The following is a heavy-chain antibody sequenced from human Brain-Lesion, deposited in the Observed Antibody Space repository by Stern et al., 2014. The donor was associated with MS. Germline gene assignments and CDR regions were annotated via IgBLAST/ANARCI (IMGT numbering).Heavy chain of an antibody. CDR3: AGEEDIRYCSGGSCTGNWFDP. J-gene: IGHJ5*02. CDR1: GGSVSSTSYA. D-gene: IGHD2-15*01. V-gene: IGHV4-39*01. Sequence: QMQLVESGPGLVKPSETLSLTCTVAGGSVSSTSYAWAWLRQPPGKGLEWIGTIYYSGNTYYSPSLTSRLTISLDTSKNQFSLQLRSVTAADTAVYYCAGEEDIRYCSGGSCTGNWFDPWGQGTLVTVSS. CDR2: IYYSGNT.